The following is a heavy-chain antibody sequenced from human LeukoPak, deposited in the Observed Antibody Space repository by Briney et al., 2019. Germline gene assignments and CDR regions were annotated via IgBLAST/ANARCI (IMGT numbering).Heavy chain of an antibody. CDR1: GYTFTSYY. Sequence: ASVKVSCKASGYTFTSYYMHWVRQAPGQGLEWMGIINPSGGSTSYAQKFQGRVTMTRDMSTSTVYMELSSLRSEDTAVYYCARADTLGYYDSTCFDYWGQGTLVTVSS. V-gene: IGHV1-46*01. D-gene: IGHD3-22*01. CDR2: INPSGGST. CDR3: ARADTLGYYDSTCFDY. J-gene: IGHJ4*02.